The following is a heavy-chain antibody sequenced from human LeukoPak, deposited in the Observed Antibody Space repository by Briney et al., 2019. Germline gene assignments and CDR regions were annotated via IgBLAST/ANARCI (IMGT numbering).Heavy chain of an antibody. CDR3: ARAYYDFWSGYYGMDV. V-gene: IGHV3-21*01. Sequence: GGSLRLSFAASGFTFSSYSMNWVRQAPGKGLEWVSSISSSSSYIYYADSVKGRFTISRDSAKNSLYLQMNSLRAEDTAVYYCARAYYDFWSGYYGMDVWGQGTTVTVSS. CDR2: ISSSSSYI. J-gene: IGHJ6*02. CDR1: GFTFSSYS. D-gene: IGHD3-3*01.